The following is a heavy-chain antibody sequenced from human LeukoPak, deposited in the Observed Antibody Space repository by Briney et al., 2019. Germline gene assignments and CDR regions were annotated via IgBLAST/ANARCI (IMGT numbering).Heavy chain of an antibody. J-gene: IGHJ4*02. D-gene: IGHD2-2*01. V-gene: IGHV3-30*04. CDR3: ARAREFYCCSTSYWGSYFDY. Sequence: GGSLRLCCAASGFTFSNYAMHWVRQAPGKGLEWVAVISYDGINKHYADSVKGRFTISRDNSKNTLYLLMNSLRTEDTAVYYCARAREFYCCSTSYWGSYFDYWGQGTLVTVSS. CDR1: GFTFSNYA. CDR2: ISYDGINK.